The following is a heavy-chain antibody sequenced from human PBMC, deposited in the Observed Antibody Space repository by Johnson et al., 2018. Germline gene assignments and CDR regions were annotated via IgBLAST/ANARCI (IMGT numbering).Heavy chain of an antibody. CDR1: GFTFRSYA. Sequence: VRLVEAGGGVVEPGGSLRLCCAASGFTFRSYALHWVRQAPDKGLEWVAIISYDGSNKYYADSVKGRFTISRDNSKNTRYLQMNSLRDEDPAVYYCARDTSGSYLGYFQHWGQGTLVTVSS. CDR3: ARDTSGSYLGYFQH. CDR2: ISYDGSNK. J-gene: IGHJ1*01. D-gene: IGHD1-26*01. V-gene: IGHV3-30-3*01.